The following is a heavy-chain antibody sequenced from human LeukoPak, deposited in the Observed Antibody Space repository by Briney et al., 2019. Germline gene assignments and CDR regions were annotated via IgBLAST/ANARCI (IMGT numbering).Heavy chain of an antibody. D-gene: IGHD1-20*01. V-gene: IGHV4-34*01. Sequence: SETLSLTCAVYGGSFSGYYWSWLRQPPGKGLEWIGEINHSGSTNYNPSLKSRATISVDTSKNQFSLKLSSVTAADTAVYYCARRYYWGSGAFDIWGQGTMVTVSS. CDR3: ARRYYWGSGAFDI. J-gene: IGHJ3*02. CDR1: GGSFSGYY. CDR2: INHSGST.